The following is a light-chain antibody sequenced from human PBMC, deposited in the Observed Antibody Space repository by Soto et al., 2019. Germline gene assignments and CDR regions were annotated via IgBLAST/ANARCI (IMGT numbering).Light chain of an antibody. CDR2: FDS. Sequence: YELTQPPSVSVAPGKTARITCGGNNIGSKSVHWYQQKPGQAPVLVIYFDSDRPSGIPERFSGSNSGNTATLTISRVEAGDEADYYCQVWDSSSDHVVFGGGTKLTVL. J-gene: IGLJ2*01. CDR3: QVWDSSSDHVV. V-gene: IGLV3-21*04. CDR1: NIGSKS.